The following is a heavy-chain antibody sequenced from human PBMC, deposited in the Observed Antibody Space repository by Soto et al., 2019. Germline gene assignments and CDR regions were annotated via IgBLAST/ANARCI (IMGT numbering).Heavy chain of an antibody. V-gene: IGHV3-30-3*01. D-gene: IGHD2-15*01. CDR3: ARSKGCSGGSCYPYFDY. CDR2: MSYDGSNK. CDR1: GFTFSSYA. J-gene: IGHJ4*02. Sequence: QVQLVESGGGVVQPGRSLRLSCAASGFTFSSYAMHWVRQAPGKGLEWVAVMSYDGSNKYYADSVKGRFTISRDNSKNTLYLQMNSLRAEDTAVYYCARSKGCSGGSCYPYFDYWGQGTLVTVSS.